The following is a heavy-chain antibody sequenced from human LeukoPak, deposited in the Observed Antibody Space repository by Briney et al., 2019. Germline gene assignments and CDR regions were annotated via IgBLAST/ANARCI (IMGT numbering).Heavy chain of an antibody. J-gene: IGHJ4*02. CDR3: TGGFGHNWSPFEN. CDR1: GLTFRNYW. V-gene: IGHV3-74*01. CDR2: INGDGSDI. D-gene: IGHD1-1*01. Sequence: GGSLRLSCAVSGLTFRNYWMHWVRQAPGKGLVWVSRINGDGSDISYADSVKGRFTISRDNAKNTLSLQMSSLTDDDTALYYCTGGFGHNWSPFENWGQGTLVTVSS.